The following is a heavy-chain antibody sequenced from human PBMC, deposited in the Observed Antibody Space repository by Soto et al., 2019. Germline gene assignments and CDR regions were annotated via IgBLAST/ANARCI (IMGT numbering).Heavy chain of an antibody. J-gene: IGHJ4*02. CDR1: GYTFTSYG. Sequence: QVQLVQSGAEVKKPGASVKVSCKASGYTFTSYGISWVRQATGQGLEWMGWISGYNGNTKYAQKLQGRVTMTTDTSTITAYTEMRSLRSDDTAVYYSARYLGVQIVDYWGQGTMVAVSS. CDR3: ARYLGVQIVDY. V-gene: IGHV1-18*01. D-gene: IGHD1-26*01. CDR2: ISGYNGNT.